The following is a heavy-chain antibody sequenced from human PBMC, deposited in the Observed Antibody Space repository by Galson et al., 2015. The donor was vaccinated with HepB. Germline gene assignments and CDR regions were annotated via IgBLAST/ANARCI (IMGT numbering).Heavy chain of an antibody. CDR1: GFTFSSYS. D-gene: IGHD1-26*01. V-gene: IGHV3-48*01. Sequence: SLRLSCAASGFTFSSYSMNWARQAPGKGLECVSYISGSSNTIYYADSVKGRFTISRDNTKKSLFLQMDSLRVEDTAVYYCVRDNGVVGAPFDPWGQGTLVTVSS. J-gene: IGHJ5*02. CDR3: VRDNGVVGAPFDP. CDR2: ISGSSNTI.